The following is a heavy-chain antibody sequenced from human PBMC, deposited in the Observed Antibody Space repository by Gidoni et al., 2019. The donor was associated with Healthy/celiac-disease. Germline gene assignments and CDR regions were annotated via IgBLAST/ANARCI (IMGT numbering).Heavy chain of an antibody. CDR2: IYYSGST. V-gene: IGHV4-59*08. CDR3: ARQHGSGSYYYGGNWFDP. Sequence: QVQLQESGPGLVKPSETLSLTRTVSGGSIISYYWSWIRQPPGKGLAWIGYIYYSGSTNYNPSLKSRVTISVDTSKNQFSLKLSSVTAADTAVYYCARQHGSGSYYYGGNWFDPWGQGTLVTVSS. CDR1: GGSIISYY. J-gene: IGHJ5*02. D-gene: IGHD3-10*01.